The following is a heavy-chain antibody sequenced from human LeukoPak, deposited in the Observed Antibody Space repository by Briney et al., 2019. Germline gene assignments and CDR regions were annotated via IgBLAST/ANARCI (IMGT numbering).Heavy chain of an antibody. CDR2: ISASSNFI. Sequence: GGSLRLSCAASGFTVSSNYMSWVRQAPGKGLEWVSYISASSNFIHYAESVRGRFTISRDNAKNSLYLQMNSLGAQDTAVYYCARPATGYCSSAGCHWDSWGQGTLVTVSS. CDR3: ARPATGYCSSAGCHWDS. CDR1: GFTVSSNY. J-gene: IGHJ4*02. V-gene: IGHV3-21*01. D-gene: IGHD2-2*01.